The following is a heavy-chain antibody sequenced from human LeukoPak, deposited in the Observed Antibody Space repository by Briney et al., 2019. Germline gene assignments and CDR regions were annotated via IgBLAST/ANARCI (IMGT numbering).Heavy chain of an antibody. Sequence: PGGSLRLSCAASGFTFSSYSMNWVRQAPGKGLEWVSSISSSSSYIYYADSVKGRLTISRDNAKNSLYLQMNSLRAEDTAVYYCARDRRSDTIFGVVTIDPWGQGTLVTVSS. V-gene: IGHV3-21*01. CDR3: ARDRRSDTIFGVVTIDP. D-gene: IGHD3-3*01. CDR2: ISSSSSYI. J-gene: IGHJ5*02. CDR1: GFTFSSYS.